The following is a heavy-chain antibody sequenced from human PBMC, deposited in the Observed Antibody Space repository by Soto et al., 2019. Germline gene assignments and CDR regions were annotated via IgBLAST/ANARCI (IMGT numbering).Heavy chain of an antibody. J-gene: IGHJ4*02. CDR3: AKDMQPDSRWEIDY. CDR1: GFTFSVYT. Sequence: EVQLLESGGGLVQPGGSLRLSCSASGFTFSVYTMNWVRQAPGQGLEWVSGIYGTGGGTFYVDSVKGRFTISRDNSKNTLYLQMNSLIAEDKAVYYCAKDMQPDSRWEIDYWGQGTLVTVSS. V-gene: IGHV3-23*01. CDR2: IYGTGGGT. D-gene: IGHD1-26*01.